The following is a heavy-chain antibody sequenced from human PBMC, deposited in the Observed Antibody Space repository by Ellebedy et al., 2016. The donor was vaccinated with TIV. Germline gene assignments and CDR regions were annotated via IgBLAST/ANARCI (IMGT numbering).Heavy chain of an antibody. CDR1: GYTFTGYY. CDR3: ARDRAGPFDY. J-gene: IGHJ4*02. CDR2: IIPNSGGT. Sequence: ASVKVSCKASGYTFTGYYMHWVRQAPGHGLEWMGWIIPNSGGTNYAQKFQGRVTMTRDTSISTAYMELSRLRSDDTAIYYCARDRAGPFDYWGQGILVTVSS. V-gene: IGHV1-2*02.